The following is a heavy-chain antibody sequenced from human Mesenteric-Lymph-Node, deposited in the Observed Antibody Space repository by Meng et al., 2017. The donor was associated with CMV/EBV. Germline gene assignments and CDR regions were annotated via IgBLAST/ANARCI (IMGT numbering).Heavy chain of an antibody. J-gene: IGHJ6*02. CDR1: GGSFSGYY. CDR2: FNHSGST. D-gene: IGHD2-2*01. V-gene: IGHV4-34*01. Sequence: SETLSPTCAVHGGSFSGYYWSWIRQPPGKGLEWFGEFNHSGSTNSNPTLKSRVTISVDTSKNQLSLKLSSVTAADTAVYYCARKGPRRGRIVVVPAYYPYGMDVWGQGTTVTVSS. CDR3: ARKGPRRGRIVVVPAYYPYGMDV.